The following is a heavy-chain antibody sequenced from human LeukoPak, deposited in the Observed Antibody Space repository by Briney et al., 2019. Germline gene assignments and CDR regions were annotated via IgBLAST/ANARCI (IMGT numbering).Heavy chain of an antibody. CDR3: ARDLDD. Sequence: SVKVSCKASGYTFTIYDIHWVRQATGQGLEWMGGIIPIFGTANYAQKFQGRVTITTDESTSTAYMELSSLRSEDTAVYYCARDLDDWGQGTLVTVSS. CDR2: IIPIFGTA. CDR1: GYTFTIYD. V-gene: IGHV1-69*05. J-gene: IGHJ4*02.